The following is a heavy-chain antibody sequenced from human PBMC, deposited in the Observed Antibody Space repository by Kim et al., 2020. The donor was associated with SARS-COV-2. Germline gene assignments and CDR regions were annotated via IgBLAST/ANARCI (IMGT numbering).Heavy chain of an antibody. D-gene: IGHD4-17*01. J-gene: IGHJ4*02. V-gene: IGHV5-51*01. CDR2: SAT. CDR3: ARPDYGDSTDY. Sequence: SATRYSPFFPGQVTISADKSIPTAYLQWSSLKASDTAMYYCARPDYGDSTDYWGQGTLVTVSS.